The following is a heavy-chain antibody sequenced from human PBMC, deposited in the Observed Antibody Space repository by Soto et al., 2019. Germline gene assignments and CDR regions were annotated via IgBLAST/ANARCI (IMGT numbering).Heavy chain of an antibody. V-gene: IGHV1-18*01. Sequence: ASVKVSCKASGYIFSTYDISWVRQAPGQGLEWMGWISGYNGNTNYAQKFQGRVTMTTDTSTSTAYMELRSLRAEDTAVYYCARDGHDSVDLDYWGQGTLVTVSS. CDR1: GYIFSTYD. CDR3: ARDGHDSVDLDY. J-gene: IGHJ4*02. CDR2: ISGYNGNT. D-gene: IGHD3-3*01.